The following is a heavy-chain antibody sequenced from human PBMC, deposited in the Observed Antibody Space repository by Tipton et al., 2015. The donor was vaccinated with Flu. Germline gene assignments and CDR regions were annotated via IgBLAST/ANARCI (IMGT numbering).Heavy chain of an antibody. V-gene: IGHV4-61*02. Sequence: TLSLTCTISGDSISNGNNYWAWIRQPAGERPEWIGRIYASGSTNDNPSFKSRVTISVDTSKNQFSLKLTSATAADTAMYYCAREAGYSDYLGLYFDYWGQGALVTVSS. D-gene: IGHD4-11*01. J-gene: IGHJ4*02. CDR3: AREAGYSDYLGLYFDY. CDR1: GDSISNGNNY. CDR2: IYASGST.